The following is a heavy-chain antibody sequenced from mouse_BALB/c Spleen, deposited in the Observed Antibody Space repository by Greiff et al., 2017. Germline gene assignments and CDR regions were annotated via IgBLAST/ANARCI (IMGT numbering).Heavy chain of an antibody. Sequence: VHVKQSGPELVKPGASVKVSCKASGYAFTSYNMYWVKQSHGKSLEWIGYIDPYNGGTSYNQKFKGKATLTVDKSSSTAYMHLNSLTSEDSAVYYCGRGIYYGYDFAYWGQGTLVTVSA. D-gene: IGHD2-2*01. V-gene: IGHV1S135*01. CDR3: GRGIYYGYDFAY. CDR1: GYAFTSYN. J-gene: IGHJ3*01. CDR2: IDPYNGGT.